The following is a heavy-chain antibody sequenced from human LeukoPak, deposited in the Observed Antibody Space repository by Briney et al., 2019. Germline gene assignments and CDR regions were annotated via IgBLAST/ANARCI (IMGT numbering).Heavy chain of an antibody. V-gene: IGHV4-30-2*01. CDR1: GGSISSGGYS. J-gene: IGHJ4*02. CDR2: IYHSGST. D-gene: IGHD4-23*01. Sequence: SETLSLTCAVSGGSISSGGYSWSWIRQPPGKGLEWIGYIYHSGSTYYNPSLKSRVTISVDRSKNQFSLKLSSVTAADTAVYYCARGSYGGKGWGLLPPYFDYWGQGTLVTVSS. CDR3: ARGSYGGKGWGLLPPYFDY.